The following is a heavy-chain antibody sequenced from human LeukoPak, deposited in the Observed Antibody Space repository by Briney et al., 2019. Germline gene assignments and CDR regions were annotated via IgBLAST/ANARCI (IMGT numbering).Heavy chain of an antibody. D-gene: IGHD6-19*01. CDR1: GFTFSSYG. Sequence: GGSLRLSCAASGFTFSSYGMHWVRQAPGKGLEWVSYISSSGSTIYYADSVKGRFTISRDNAKNSLYLQMNSLRAEDTAVYYCARQGPIAVAGKAYDAFDIWGQGTMVTVSS. CDR2: ISSSGSTI. V-gene: IGHV3-48*04. CDR3: ARQGPIAVAGKAYDAFDI. J-gene: IGHJ3*02.